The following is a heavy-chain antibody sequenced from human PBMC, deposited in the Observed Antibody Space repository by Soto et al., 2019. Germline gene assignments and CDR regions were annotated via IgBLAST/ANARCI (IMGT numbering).Heavy chain of an antibody. J-gene: IGHJ4*02. Sequence: ASVKVSCKASGYTFTSYYMHWVRQAPGQGLEWMGIINPSGGSTSYAQKFQGRVTMTRDTSTRTVYMELSSLRSEDTAVYYCARVGGMVRGVIGTQNSFDYWGQGTLVTVSS. CDR1: GYTFTSYY. CDR3: ARVGGMVRGVIGTQNSFDY. D-gene: IGHD3-10*01. CDR2: INPSGGST. V-gene: IGHV1-46*03.